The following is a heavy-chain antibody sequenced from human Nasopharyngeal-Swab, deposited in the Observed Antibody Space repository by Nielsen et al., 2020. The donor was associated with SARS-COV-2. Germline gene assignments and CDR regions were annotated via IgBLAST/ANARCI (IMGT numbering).Heavy chain of an antibody. CDR1: GFTFSTSW. J-gene: IGHJ4*02. Sequence: GESLKISCAAFGFTFSTSWMSWARQAPGKGPEWVAIIKPVGSETYYVDSVKGRFTISTDNAKNSLFLQMDGLRAEDTAVYFCVSGHGDSWGQGTLVTVSS. CDR3: VSGHGDS. CDR2: IKPVGSET. V-gene: IGHV3-7*02.